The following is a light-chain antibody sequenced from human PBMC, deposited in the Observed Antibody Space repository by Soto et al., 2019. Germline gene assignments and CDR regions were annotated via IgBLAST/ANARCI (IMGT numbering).Light chain of an antibody. CDR3: ASWDDSVVV. V-gene: IGLV1-44*01. CDR2: NNN. Sequence: QAVVTQPPSASGTPGQRVTISCSGSSSNIGSNAVNWYRQLPETAPQLLIFNNNQWPSGVPARFSGSKSGTSASLAISGLQSEDEAVYYCASWDDSVVVFGGGTKLTVL. J-gene: IGLJ2*01. CDR1: SSNIGSNA.